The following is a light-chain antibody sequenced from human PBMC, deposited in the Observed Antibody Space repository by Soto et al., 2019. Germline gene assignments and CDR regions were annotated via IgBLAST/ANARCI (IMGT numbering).Light chain of an antibody. V-gene: IGKV1-5*01. J-gene: IGKJ1*01. CDR3: QQYNDWPPT. CDR2: DSS. Sequence: IRMTQSPSTLSASVGDRVPITCRASQNVDTWLAWYQQRPGRAPRLLIYDSSSLESGVPSTFSVIGSGTELTISIGSLQSEDGEVYYGQQYNDWPPTFGQGTKVEIK. CDR1: QNVDTW.